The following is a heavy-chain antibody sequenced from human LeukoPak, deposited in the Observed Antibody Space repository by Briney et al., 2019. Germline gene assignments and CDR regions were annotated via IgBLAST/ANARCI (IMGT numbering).Heavy chain of an antibody. CDR1: GGSISSYY. CDR2: IYYSGST. V-gene: IGHV4-59*01. CDR3: ARGNWRYSYYYYYMDV. J-gene: IGHJ6*03. D-gene: IGHD4-11*01. Sequence: PSETLSLTCTVSGGSISSYYWSWIRQPPGKGLEWIGYIYYSGSTNYNPSLNSRVTISVDTSKNQFSLKLSSVTAADTAVYYCARGNWRYSYYYYYMDVWGKGTTVTVSS.